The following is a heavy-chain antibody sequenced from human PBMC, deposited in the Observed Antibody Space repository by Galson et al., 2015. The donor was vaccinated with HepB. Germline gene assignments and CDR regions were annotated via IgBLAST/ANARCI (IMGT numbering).Heavy chain of an antibody. CDR2: INEDGSEK. CDR3: ATDVAGI. CDR1: GFTFSTYW. J-gene: IGHJ3*02. D-gene: IGHD6-19*01. Sequence: SLRLSCAASGFTFSTYWMSWVRQAAGKGLEGVANINEDGSEKYYVDSVKGRFTIFRDNAKNSLYLQMNNLRAEDTAVYYRATDVAGIWGQGTMVTVSS. V-gene: IGHV3-7*04.